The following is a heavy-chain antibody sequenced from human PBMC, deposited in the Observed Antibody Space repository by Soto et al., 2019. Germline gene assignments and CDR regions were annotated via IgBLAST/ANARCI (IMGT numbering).Heavy chain of an antibody. CDR3: ARSGNGQWLGRDY. CDR1: GYTFTSYD. CDR2: MNPNSGNT. V-gene: IGHV1-8*01. Sequence: ASVKVSCTASGYTFTSYDINWVRQATGQGLEWMGWMNPNSGNTGYAQKFQGRVTMTRNTSISTAYMELSSLRSEDTAVYYGARSGNGQWLGRDYWGHVTLGTVSS. J-gene: IGHJ4*01. D-gene: IGHD6-19*01.